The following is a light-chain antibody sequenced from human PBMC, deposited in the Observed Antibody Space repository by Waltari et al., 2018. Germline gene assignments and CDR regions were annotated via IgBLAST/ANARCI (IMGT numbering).Light chain of an antibody. CDR1: QSITNY. Sequence: DIQMTQSPSSLSASVGDRVTITRRASQSITNYLNWYQQKVGKPPSLLIYAASSLQSGVPSRFSGSGSGTDFTLTINSLQPEDFATYYCQQSYSTPSFGPGTKVDVK. CDR2: AAS. J-gene: IGKJ3*01. CDR3: QQSYSTPS. V-gene: IGKV1-39*01.